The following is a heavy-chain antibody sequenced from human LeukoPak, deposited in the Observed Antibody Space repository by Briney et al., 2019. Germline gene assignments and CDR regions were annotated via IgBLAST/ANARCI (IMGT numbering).Heavy chain of an antibody. D-gene: IGHD3-10*01. CDR3: ARGPRSLYGSGSYYNVFDY. V-gene: IGHV3-48*03. J-gene: IGHJ4*02. CDR2: ISSSGSTI. Sequence: SGGSLRLSCAASGFTFSSYEMNWVRQAPGKGLEWVSYISSSGSTIYYADSVKGRFTISRDNAKNSLYLQMNSLRAEDTAVYYCARGPRSLYGSGSYYNVFDYWGQGTLVTVSS. CDR1: GFTFSSYE.